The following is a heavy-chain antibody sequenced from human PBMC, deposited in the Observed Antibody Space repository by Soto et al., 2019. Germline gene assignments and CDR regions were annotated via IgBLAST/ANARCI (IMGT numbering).Heavy chain of an antibody. Sequence: GASVKVSCKASGGTFSSYAISWVRQAPGQGLEWMGGIIPIFGTANYAQKFQGRVTITADESTSTAYMELSSLRSEDTAVYYCARHITMIVVGSMDVWGQGTTVTVSS. D-gene: IGHD3-22*01. CDR1: GGTFSSYA. CDR2: IIPIFGTA. V-gene: IGHV1-69*13. CDR3: ARHITMIVVGSMDV. J-gene: IGHJ6*02.